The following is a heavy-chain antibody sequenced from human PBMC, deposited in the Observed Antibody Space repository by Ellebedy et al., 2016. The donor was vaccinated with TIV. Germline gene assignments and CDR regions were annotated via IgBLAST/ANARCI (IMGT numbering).Heavy chain of an antibody. CDR3: AKDKDTAMVEGGVFDY. J-gene: IGHJ4*02. D-gene: IGHD5-18*01. V-gene: IGHV3-43*01. Sequence: PGGSLRLSCAASGFTFDDYTMHWVRQAPGKGLEWVSLISWDGGSTYYADSAKDRFTIFRDKSKHSLYLQMNSLRTEDNALYHCAKDKDTAMVEGGVFDYWGQGTLVTVSS. CDR1: GFTFDDYT. CDR2: ISWDGGST.